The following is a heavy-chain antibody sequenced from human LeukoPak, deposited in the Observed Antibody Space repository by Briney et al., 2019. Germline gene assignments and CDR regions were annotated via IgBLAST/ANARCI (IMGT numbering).Heavy chain of an antibody. CDR2: INPSGGST. CDR3: ARAGWNYGFYFYYYMDV. CDR1: GYTFTSYY. V-gene: IGHV1-46*01. J-gene: IGHJ6*03. Sequence: ASVTVSCKPSGYTFTSYYIHWMRQAPGQGLERMGIINPSGGSTSYAQKFQGRVTMTRDTSTSTVYMELSSLRSEDTAVYYCARAGWNYGFYFYYYMDVWGKGTTITVSS. D-gene: IGHD1-7*01.